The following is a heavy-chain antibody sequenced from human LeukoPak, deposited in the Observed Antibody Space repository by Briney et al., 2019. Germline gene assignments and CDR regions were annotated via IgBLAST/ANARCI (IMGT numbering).Heavy chain of an antibody. CDR1: GGSISSYY. D-gene: IGHD2-2*01. Sequence: PSETLSLTCTVSGGSISSYYWSWIRQPPGKGLEWIGYIYYSGSTNYNPSLKSRVTISVDTPKNQFSLKLSSVTAADTAVYYCARDLVYCSSTSCYRYFDYWGQGTLVTVSS. CDR3: ARDLVYCSSTSCYRYFDY. CDR2: IYYSGST. J-gene: IGHJ4*02. V-gene: IGHV4-59*01.